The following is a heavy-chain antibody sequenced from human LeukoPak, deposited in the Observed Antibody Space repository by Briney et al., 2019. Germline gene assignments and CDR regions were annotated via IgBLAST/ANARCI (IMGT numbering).Heavy chain of an antibody. CDR3: AKGIAVAGYFDY. D-gene: IGHD6-19*01. Sequence: PGGSLRLSCAASGFTFSSYAMSWVRQAPGKGLEWVSAISGSGGSTYYADSVKGRFTISRDNSKNTLYLQMNSPRAEDTAVYYCAKGIAVAGYFDYWGQGTLVTVSS. CDR1: GFTFSSYA. J-gene: IGHJ4*02. CDR2: ISGSGGST. V-gene: IGHV3-23*01.